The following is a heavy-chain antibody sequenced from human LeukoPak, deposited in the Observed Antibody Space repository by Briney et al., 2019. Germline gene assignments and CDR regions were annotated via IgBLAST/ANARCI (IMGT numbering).Heavy chain of an antibody. V-gene: IGHV1-2*06. CDR1: GYTFTAYH. J-gene: IGHJ5*02. D-gene: IGHD1-1*01. Sequence: GASVKVSCNASGYTFTAYHMHWERQAPEHVIEWMGRINPNSGDTNYAQKFQGRVTMTRDTSISTAYMELSRLRSDDTAVYYCARVRSSNNWEAWFVLWGQGTLVTVSS. CDR3: ARVRSSNNWEAWFVL. CDR2: INPNSGDT.